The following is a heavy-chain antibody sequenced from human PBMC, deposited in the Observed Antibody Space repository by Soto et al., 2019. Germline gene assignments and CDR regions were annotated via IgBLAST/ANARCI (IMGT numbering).Heavy chain of an antibody. Sequence: QVQLQESGPGLVKPSQTLSLTCTVSGGSISSGGYYWSWLRQHPGKGLEGIGYIYYSGSTYYNPSLKSRVTISVDTSKNQFSLKLSSVTAADTAVYYCARNRYGADAFDIWGQGTMVTVSS. D-gene: IGHD4-17*01. CDR3: ARNRYGADAFDI. V-gene: IGHV4-31*03. CDR1: GGSISSGGYY. CDR2: IYYSGST. J-gene: IGHJ3*02.